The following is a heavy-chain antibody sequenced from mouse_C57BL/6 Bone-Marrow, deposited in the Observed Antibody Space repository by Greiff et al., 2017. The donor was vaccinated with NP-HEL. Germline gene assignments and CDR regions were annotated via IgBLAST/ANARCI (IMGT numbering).Heavy chain of an antibody. CDR1: GYSFTGYY. CDR2: INPSTGGT. D-gene: IGHD1-1*01. CDR3: ARGGYYGSRGYFDV. Sequence: DVQLQESGPELVKPGASVKISCKASGYSFTGYYMNWVKQSPEKSLEWIGEINPSTGGTTYNQKFKAKATLTVDKSSSTAYMQLKSLTSEDSAVYYCARGGYYGSRGYFDVWGTGTTVTVSS. V-gene: IGHV1-42*01. J-gene: IGHJ1*03.